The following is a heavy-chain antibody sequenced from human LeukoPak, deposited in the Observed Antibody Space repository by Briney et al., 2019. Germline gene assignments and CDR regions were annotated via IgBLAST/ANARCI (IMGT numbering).Heavy chain of an antibody. CDR2: IKQDGSEK. Sequence: PGGSLRLSCAASGFTFSSYWMSWVRQAPGKGLEGVANIKQDGSEKYYVDSVKGRFTISRDNAKNSLYLQMNSLRAEDTAVYYCARDTWSGPFSPAEYFQHWGQGTLVTVSS. D-gene: IGHD3-3*01. J-gene: IGHJ1*01. CDR1: GFTFSSYW. V-gene: IGHV3-7*01. CDR3: ARDTWSGPFSPAEYFQH.